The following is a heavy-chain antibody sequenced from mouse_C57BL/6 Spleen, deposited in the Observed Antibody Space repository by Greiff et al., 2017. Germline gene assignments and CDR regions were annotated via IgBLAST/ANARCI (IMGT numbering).Heavy chain of an antibody. D-gene: IGHD2-3*01. J-gene: IGHJ3*01. Sequence: QVHVKQSGPGLVAPSQSLSITCTVSGFSLTSYGVDWVRQSPGKGLEWLGVIWGVGSTNYNSALKSRLSISKDNSKSQVFLKMNSLQTDDTAMYYCASDYDGFGGFAYWGQGTLVTVSA. CDR2: IWGVGST. CDR3: ASDYDGFGGFAY. CDR1: GFSLTSYG. V-gene: IGHV2-6*01.